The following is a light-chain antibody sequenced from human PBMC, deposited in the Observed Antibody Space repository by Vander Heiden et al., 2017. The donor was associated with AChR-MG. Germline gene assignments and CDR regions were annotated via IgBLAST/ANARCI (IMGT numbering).Light chain of an antibody. J-gene: IGLJ2*01. CDR1: KLGDKY. Sequence: SYALTPPPSVSVSPGQTASITCSGDKLGDKYACWYQQKPGQSPVLCIYEDSKRPSGIPERFSGSNSGNTATLTISGTQAMDEADYYCQAWDSSTVVFGGGTKLTVL. V-gene: IGLV3-1*01. CDR3: QAWDSSTVV. CDR2: EDS.